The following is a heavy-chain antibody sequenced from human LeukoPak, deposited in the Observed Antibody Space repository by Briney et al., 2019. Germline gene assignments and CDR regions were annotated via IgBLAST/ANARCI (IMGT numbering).Heavy chain of an antibody. CDR3: AKAPVTTCRGAYCYPFDY. J-gene: IGHJ4*02. CDR2: IKQDGSEK. Sequence: PGGSLRLSGAASGFNFNTYWMSWVRQAPGKGLEWVANIKQDGSEKFYVDSMKGRFTISRDSSKNTLFLQMNRLRPEDAAVYYCAKAPVTTCRGAYCYPFDYWGQGTLVTVSS. D-gene: IGHD2-21*01. V-gene: IGHV3-7*03. CDR1: GFNFNTYW.